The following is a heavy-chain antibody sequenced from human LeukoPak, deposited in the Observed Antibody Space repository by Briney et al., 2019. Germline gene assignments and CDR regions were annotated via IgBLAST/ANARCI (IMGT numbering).Heavy chain of an antibody. D-gene: IGHD1-26*01. Sequence: SETLSLTCAVYDGSLNNYYWNWIRQPPGEGLEWIGEINHSGETYYNPSLKSRVTISVDTSKNQISLSVSSVTAADTAVYFCARGPGSGSYYARFDSWGQGTLVTVSS. CDR2: INHSGET. CDR3: ARGPGSGSYYARFDS. CDR1: DGSLNNYY. J-gene: IGHJ5*01. V-gene: IGHV4-34*01.